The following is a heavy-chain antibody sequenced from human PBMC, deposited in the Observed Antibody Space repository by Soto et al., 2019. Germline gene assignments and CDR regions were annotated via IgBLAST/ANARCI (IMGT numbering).Heavy chain of an antibody. CDR1: GGPISGSY. CDR3: ARLTSEADYFDY. V-gene: IGHV4-4*07. J-gene: IGHJ4*02. D-gene: IGHD2-2*01. CDR2: IYTGGT. Sequence: ETLSLTCTVSGGPISGSYWGCIRQPAGRGLEWIGRIYTGGTSYNPSLKSRVTMSLDTSKNQFSLKLTSVTAADTAVYYCARLTSEADYFDYWGQGILVTVSS.